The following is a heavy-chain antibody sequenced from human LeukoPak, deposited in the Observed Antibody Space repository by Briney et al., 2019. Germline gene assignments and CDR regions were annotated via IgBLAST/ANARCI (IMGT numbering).Heavy chain of an antibody. D-gene: IGHD3-10*01. CDR1: GFTFSSHA. V-gene: IGHV3-7*01. Sequence: GGSLRLSCAASGFTFSSHAMSWVRQAPGKGLEWVANIDEGGNKVYYAESVKGRFTISRDNAKNSVFLQMNSLRAEDTAVYYCVREWFLARYSWGQGALVTVSS. CDR3: VREWFLARYS. CDR2: IDEGGNKV. J-gene: IGHJ4*02.